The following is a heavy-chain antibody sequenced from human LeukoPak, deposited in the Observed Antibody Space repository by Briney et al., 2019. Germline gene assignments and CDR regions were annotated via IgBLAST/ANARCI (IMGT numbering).Heavy chain of an antibody. CDR1: GGTFSSYA. Sequence: GASVKVSCKASGGTFSSYAISWVRQAPGQGLEWMGGIIPIFGTANYAQKFQGRVTITTDESTSTAYMELSSLRSEDTAVYYCARSDSSGYYSRLDWFDPWGQGTLVTVSS. J-gene: IGHJ5*02. CDR3: ARSDSSGYYSRLDWFDP. D-gene: IGHD3-22*01. V-gene: IGHV1-69*05. CDR2: IIPIFGTA.